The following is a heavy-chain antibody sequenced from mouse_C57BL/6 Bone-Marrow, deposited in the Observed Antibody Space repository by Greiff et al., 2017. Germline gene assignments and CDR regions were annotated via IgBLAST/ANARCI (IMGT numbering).Heavy chain of an antibody. CDR3: ARSNWDVDY. CDR2: IDPSDSYT. Sequence: QVQLPQPGAELVRPGTSVKLSCKASGYTFTSYWMHWGKQRPGPGLEWIGGIDPSDSYTHYNQKFKGKATLTVDTSSSTAYMQLSSLTSEDSAVYYCARSNWDVDYWGQGTTLTVSS. J-gene: IGHJ2*01. CDR1: GYTFTSYW. D-gene: IGHD4-1*01. V-gene: IGHV1-59*01.